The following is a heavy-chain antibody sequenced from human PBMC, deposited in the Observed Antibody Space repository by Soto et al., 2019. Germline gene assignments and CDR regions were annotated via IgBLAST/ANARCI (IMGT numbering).Heavy chain of an antibody. CDR2: INHSGST. Sequence: SETLSLTCAVYGGSFSGYYWSWIRQPPGKGLEWIGEINHSGSTNYNPSLKSRVTISVDTSKNQFSLKLSSVTAADTAVYYCARGPLKILPGNDYYYGMDVWGQGTTVTVSS. D-gene: IGHD3-16*01. V-gene: IGHV4-34*01. CDR1: GGSFSGYY. CDR3: ARGPLKILPGNDYYYGMDV. J-gene: IGHJ6*02.